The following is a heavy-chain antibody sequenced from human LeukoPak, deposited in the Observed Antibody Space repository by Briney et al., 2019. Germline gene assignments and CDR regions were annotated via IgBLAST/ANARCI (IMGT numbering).Heavy chain of an antibody. D-gene: IGHD2-15*01. V-gene: IGHV6-1*01. Sequence: SQTLSLTCGISGDSVSRNNAGWNWIRQSPSRGLEWLGRTYYRSKWYNDYAVSVKSRITINPDTSKNQFSLQLNSVTPEDTAVYYCARASAYCSGGSCYHFDYWGQGTLVTVSS. J-gene: IGHJ4*02. CDR2: TYYRSKWYN. CDR3: ARASAYCSGGSCYHFDY. CDR1: GDSVSRNNAG.